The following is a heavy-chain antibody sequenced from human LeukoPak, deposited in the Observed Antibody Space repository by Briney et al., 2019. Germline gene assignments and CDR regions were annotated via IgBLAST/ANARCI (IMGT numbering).Heavy chain of an antibody. V-gene: IGHV7-4-1*02. Sequence: GGSLRLSCAASGYTFTSHAMNWVRQAPGQGLEWMGWINTNTGNPTYAQGFTGRFVFSLDTSVSTAYLQISSLKAEDTAVYYCARGGDGYNFGYWGQGTLVTVSS. CDR1: GYTFTSHA. D-gene: IGHD5-24*01. CDR3: ARGGDGYNFGY. J-gene: IGHJ4*02. CDR2: INTNTGNP.